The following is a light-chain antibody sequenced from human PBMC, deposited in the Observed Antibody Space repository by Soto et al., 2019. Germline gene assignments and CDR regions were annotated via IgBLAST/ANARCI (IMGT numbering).Light chain of an antibody. CDR3: QQDNMTPFT. V-gene: IGKV1-8*01. CDR1: QGISSS. CDR2: GAS. Sequence: AIRMTQSPSSVSASIGDRVTIACRASQGISSSLAWYQQKPGKAPKILISGASILQDGVPSRFSGRGSGTDFTLTISSLQPEDFATYYCQQDNMTPFTFGPGTKVDIK. J-gene: IGKJ3*01.